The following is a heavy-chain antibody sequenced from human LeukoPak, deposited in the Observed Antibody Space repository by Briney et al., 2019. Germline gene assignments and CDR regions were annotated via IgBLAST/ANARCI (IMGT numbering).Heavy chain of an antibody. Sequence: GGSLRLSCAASGFTFNNYAMNWVRQAPGKGLEWVAAVTGPADTTYYADSVKGRFTISRDSFKDALYLQMNRLGAEDTALYYCAKGAAIDHWGQGTLVTVSS. J-gene: IGHJ4*02. CDR1: GFTFNNYA. CDR3: AKGAAIDH. V-gene: IGHV3-23*01. D-gene: IGHD5-24*01. CDR2: VTGPADTT.